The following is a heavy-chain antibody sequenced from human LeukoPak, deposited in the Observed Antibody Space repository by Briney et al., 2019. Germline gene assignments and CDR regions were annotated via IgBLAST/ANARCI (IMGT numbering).Heavy chain of an antibody. CDR1: GFTFSSYG. V-gene: IGHV3-30*18. CDR3: AKKAFGPTPFDY. CDR2: ISYDGSNK. Sequence: GGSLRLSCAASGFTFSSYGMHWVRQAPGKGLEWVAVISYDGSNKYYADSVKGRSTISRDNSKNTLYLQMNSLRAEDTAVYYCAKKAFGPTPFDYWGQGTLVTVSS. D-gene: IGHD2/OR15-2a*01. J-gene: IGHJ4*02.